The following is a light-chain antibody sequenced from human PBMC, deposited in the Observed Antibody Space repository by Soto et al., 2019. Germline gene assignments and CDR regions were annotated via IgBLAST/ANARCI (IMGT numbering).Light chain of an antibody. J-gene: IGLJ2*01. CDR2: EVS. CDR3: TSYAGSNNYVV. Sequence: QSALTQPPSASGSPGQSVTISCTGTSSDVGGYNYVSWYQQHPAKAPKLMIYEVSKRPSGVPDRFSGSKSGNTASLTVSGLQAEDEADYFCTSYAGSNNYVVVGGGTKLTVL. V-gene: IGLV2-8*01. CDR1: SSDVGGYNY.